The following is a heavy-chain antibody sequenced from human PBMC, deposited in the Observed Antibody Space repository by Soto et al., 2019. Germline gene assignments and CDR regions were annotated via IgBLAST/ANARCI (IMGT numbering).Heavy chain of an antibody. V-gene: IGHV4-34*01. J-gene: IGHJ4*02. CDR2: IKDGGST. D-gene: IGHD2-15*01. CDR1: GGSFTGYY. Sequence: QVQLQQWGAGLLKPSETLSLTCAVNGGSFTGYYWSWVRQPPGKGLEWIGEIKDGGSTNYSPSLRSXXTXSXGTSKRQLSLKVTSVTAADTAVYYCARGQEGVVATHWDQGSLVTVSS. CDR3: ARGQEGVVATH.